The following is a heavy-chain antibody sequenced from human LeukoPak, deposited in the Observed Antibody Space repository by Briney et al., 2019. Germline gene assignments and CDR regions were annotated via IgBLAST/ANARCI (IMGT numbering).Heavy chain of an antibody. CDR3: ARNGGNSDVDD. D-gene: IGHD4-23*01. CDR1: GGXIVSSNC. Sequence: SGTLSLTCAVSGGXIVSSNCWTWVRQPPGKGLEWTGEIYHSGSTNYNPSLKSRVTISVDKSKSQFSLKLSSVTAADTAHYYCARNGGNSDVDDWGQGILVTVSS. V-gene: IGHV4-4*02. CDR2: IYHSGST. J-gene: IGHJ4*02.